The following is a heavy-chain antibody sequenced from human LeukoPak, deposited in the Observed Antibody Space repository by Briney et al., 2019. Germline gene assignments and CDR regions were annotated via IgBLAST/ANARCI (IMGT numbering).Heavy chain of an antibody. Sequence: GGSLRLSCAASGFTFSHYGIHWVRQAPAKGLEWVAVMSYDGNNEQYADSVKGRVIVSRNNSKNTLDLQMNSLRPEDTGIYYCAKDARSFYSYTYVSFDCWGPGTLVTVSS. CDR2: MSYDGNNE. J-gene: IGHJ4*02. V-gene: IGHV3-30*18. D-gene: IGHD2-21*01. CDR1: GFTFSHYG. CDR3: AKDARSFYSYTYVSFDC.